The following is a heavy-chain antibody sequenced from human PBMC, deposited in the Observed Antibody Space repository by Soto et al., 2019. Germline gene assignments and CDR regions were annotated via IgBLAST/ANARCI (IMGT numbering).Heavy chain of an antibody. CDR1: GFTFSSYG. V-gene: IGHV3-33*01. D-gene: IGHD3-10*01. Sequence: PGGSLRLSCAASGFTFSSYGMHWVRQAPGKGLEWVAVIWYDGSNKYYADSVKGRFTISRDNSKNTLYLQMNSLRAEDTAVYYCARDWRYYGSGSLFDYWGQGTLVTVFS. CDR2: IWYDGSNK. J-gene: IGHJ4*02. CDR3: ARDWRYYGSGSLFDY.